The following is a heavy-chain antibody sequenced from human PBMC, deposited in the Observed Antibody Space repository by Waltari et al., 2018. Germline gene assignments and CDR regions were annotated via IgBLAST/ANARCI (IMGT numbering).Heavy chain of an antibody. CDR3: ATSEYQLVLVDEY. D-gene: IGHD2-2*01. CDR2: ISSSGGHK. CDR1: EFTFSSYS. J-gene: IGHJ4*02. V-gene: IGHV3-21*01. Sequence: EVQLVESGGGLVKPGGSLRLSCVASEFTFSSYSMNWVRQSPGKRLGWVSSISSSGGHKFYAASMEGRFTISRDNAKNSLYLQMNSLRAEDTAVYYCATSEYQLVLVDEYWGQGTLVTVSS.